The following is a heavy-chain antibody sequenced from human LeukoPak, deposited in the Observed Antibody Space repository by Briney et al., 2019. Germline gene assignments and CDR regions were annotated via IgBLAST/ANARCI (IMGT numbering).Heavy chain of an antibody. CDR2: INPNSGGT. D-gene: IGHD3-9*01. J-gene: IGHJ3*02. CDR3: ASQGALRYFDWLFPYAFDI. V-gene: IGHV1-2*02. CDR1: GYTFTGYY. Sequence: ASVKVSCKASGYTFTGYYMHWVRQAPGQGLEWMGWINPNSGGTNYAQKFQGRVTMTRDTSISTAYMELSRLRSEDTAVYYCASQGALRYFDWLFPYAFDIWGQGTMVTVSS.